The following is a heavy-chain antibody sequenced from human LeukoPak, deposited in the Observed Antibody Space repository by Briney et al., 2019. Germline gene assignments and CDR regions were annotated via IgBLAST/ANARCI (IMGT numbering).Heavy chain of an antibody. Sequence: GASVKVSCKASGYTFTGYYMHWVRQAPGQGLEWMGWINPNSGGTNYAQKFQGRVTMTRDTSISTAYMELSRLRSDDTAVYYCAREGPYYDFWSGYLHFDYWGQGTLVTVSS. D-gene: IGHD3-3*01. CDR2: INPNSGGT. V-gene: IGHV1-2*02. CDR3: AREGPYYDFWSGYLHFDY. CDR1: GYTFTGYY. J-gene: IGHJ4*02.